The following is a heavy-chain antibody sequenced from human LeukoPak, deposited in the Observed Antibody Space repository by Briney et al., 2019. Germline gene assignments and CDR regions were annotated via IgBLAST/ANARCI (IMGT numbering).Heavy chain of an antibody. Sequence: ASVKVSCKASGYTFTSYYMHWVRQAPGQGLEWMGIINPSGGSTSYAQKFQGRVTMTRDTSTNTVYMELSSLRSEDTAVYYCARDSPPERGIAVAGTMDYWGQGTLVTVSS. D-gene: IGHD6-19*01. V-gene: IGHV1-46*01. CDR3: ARDSPPERGIAVAGTMDY. J-gene: IGHJ4*02. CDR1: GYTFTSYY. CDR2: INPSGGST.